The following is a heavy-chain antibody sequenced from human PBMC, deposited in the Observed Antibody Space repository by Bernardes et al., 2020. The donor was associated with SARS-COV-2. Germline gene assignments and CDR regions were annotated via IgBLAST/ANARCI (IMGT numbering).Heavy chain of an antibody. V-gene: IGHV4-39*01. D-gene: IGHD1-7*01. CDR2: IYYSGST. Sequence: SETLSLTCTVSGGSISSSGYYWGWIRQPPGKGLEWIASIYYSGSTYYNPSLKSPVTISVDTSKNQFSLKLSSVTAADTAVYYCARTRTGTTFADWFDPWGKGTLVTVSS. J-gene: IGHJ5*02. CDR3: ARTRTGTTFADWFDP. CDR1: GGSISSSGYY.